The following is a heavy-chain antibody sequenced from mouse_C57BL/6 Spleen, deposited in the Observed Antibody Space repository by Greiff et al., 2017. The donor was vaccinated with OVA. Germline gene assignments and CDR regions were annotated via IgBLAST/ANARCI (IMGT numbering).Heavy chain of an antibody. D-gene: IGHD2-5*01. CDR2: ISYSGSN. J-gene: IGHJ2*01. CDR1: GYTFTSCCF. Sequence: EVKLLESGPGLVKPSQSLSLSCSVTGYTFTSCCFRYWIRAFPGNILGLVCIISYSGSNNYNATVKNRISITRDTSKNQFFLKLNSVTTEDTATYYCASAPYYSSLYYFDYWGQGTTLTVSS. V-gene: IGHV3-6*01. CDR3: ASAPYYSSLYYFDY.